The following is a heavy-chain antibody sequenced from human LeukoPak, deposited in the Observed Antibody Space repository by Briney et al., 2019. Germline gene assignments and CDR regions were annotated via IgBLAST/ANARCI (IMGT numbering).Heavy chain of an antibody. CDR3: AREGRTYVGFDY. D-gene: IGHD3-16*01. V-gene: IGHV3-30-3*01. J-gene: IGHJ4*02. CDR2: ISYDGGNK. Sequence: PGRSLRLSCAASGFTFSSYAMHWVRQAPGKGLEWVAVISYDGGNKYYADSVKGRFTISRDNSKNTLYLQMNSLRAEDTAVYYCAREGRTYVGFDYWGQGTLVTVSS. CDR1: GFTFSSYA.